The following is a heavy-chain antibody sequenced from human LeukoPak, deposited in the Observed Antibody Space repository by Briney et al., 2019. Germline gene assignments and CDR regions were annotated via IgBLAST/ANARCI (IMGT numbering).Heavy chain of an antibody. D-gene: IGHD3-22*01. CDR1: GFAFSSYA. CDR3: AKGDYYDSSGYDY. J-gene: IGHJ4*02. CDR2: ISGSGGST. Sequence: GSLRLSCAASGFAFSSYAMSWVRQAPGKGLEWVSAISGSGGSTYYADSVKGRFTISRDNSKNTLYLQMNSLRAEDTAVYYCAKGDYYDSSGYDYWGQGTLVTVSS. V-gene: IGHV3-23*01.